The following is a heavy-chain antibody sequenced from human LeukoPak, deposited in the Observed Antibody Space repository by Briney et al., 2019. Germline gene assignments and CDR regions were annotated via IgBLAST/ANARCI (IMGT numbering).Heavy chain of an antibody. D-gene: IGHD3-10*01. CDR3: ASGALVTRGLGFDH. Sequence: PSETLSLTCSVSGGSVSSGISYWSWIRQPPGEGLEWIAYISDSGGSDYNPSLRGRVTISLDTSKNQFSLRLTSVTAADTAVYYCASGALVTRGLGFDHWGQGTLVTVSS. CDR2: ISDSGGS. CDR1: GGSVSSGISY. V-gene: IGHV4-61*01. J-gene: IGHJ4*02.